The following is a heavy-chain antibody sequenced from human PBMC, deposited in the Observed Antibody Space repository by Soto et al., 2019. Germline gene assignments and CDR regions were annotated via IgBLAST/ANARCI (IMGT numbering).Heavy chain of an antibody. CDR2: GYYSGST. D-gene: IGHD3-10*01. V-gene: IGHV4-59*11. J-gene: IGHJ5*02. CDR1: GASMSGHF. CDR3: ARGVYLSLVRTGWFDP. Sequence: PSETLSLTCTVSGASMSGHFLSWMRQPPGKGLEWIGYGYYSGSTLYSPSLKSRVTISLDTSKNHFSLRLNSATSADTAVYYCARGVYLSLVRTGWFDPWGQGTLVTV.